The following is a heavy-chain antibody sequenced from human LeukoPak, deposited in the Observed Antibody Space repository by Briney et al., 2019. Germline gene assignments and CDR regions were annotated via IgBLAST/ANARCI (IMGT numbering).Heavy chain of an antibody. Sequence: PSETLSLTCTVSGGSISSYYWSWIRQPPGKGLEWIGYIYYSGSTNYNPSLKSRVTISEDTSKNQFSLKLGSVTAADTAVYYCARGSNCSGGSCYPINWFDPWGQGTLVTVSS. CDR2: IYYSGST. CDR3: ARGSNCSGGSCYPINWFDP. CDR1: GGSISSYY. V-gene: IGHV4-59*01. D-gene: IGHD2-15*01. J-gene: IGHJ5*02.